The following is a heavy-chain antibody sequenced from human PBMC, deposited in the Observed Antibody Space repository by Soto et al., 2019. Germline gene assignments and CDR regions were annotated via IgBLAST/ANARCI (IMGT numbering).Heavy chain of an antibody. J-gene: IGHJ4*02. CDR1: GYSCTSYW. Sequence: PGESLKISCRGAGYSCTSYWIGWVRQMPGKGLEWMGIIYPGDSDTRYSPSFQGQVTISADKSISTAYLQWSSLKASDTAVYYCAKPPDYNWNDYWGQGTLVTVSS. D-gene: IGHD1-20*01. CDR2: IYPGDSDT. CDR3: AKPPDYNWNDY. V-gene: IGHV5-51*01.